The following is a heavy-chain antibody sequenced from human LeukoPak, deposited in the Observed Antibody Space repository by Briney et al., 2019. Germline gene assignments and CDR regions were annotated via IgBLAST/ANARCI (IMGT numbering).Heavy chain of an antibody. CDR2: IYYSGST. Sequence: SETLSLTCTVSGGSISRYYWSGIRQPPGKGLEWIGYIYYSGSTNYNPSLKSRVTISVDTSKNQFSLKLSSVTAADTAVYYCAREDHGYYYYYYMDVWGRGTTVTISS. J-gene: IGHJ6*03. D-gene: IGHD1-14*01. V-gene: IGHV4-59*12. CDR1: GGSISRYY. CDR3: AREDHGYYYYYYMDV.